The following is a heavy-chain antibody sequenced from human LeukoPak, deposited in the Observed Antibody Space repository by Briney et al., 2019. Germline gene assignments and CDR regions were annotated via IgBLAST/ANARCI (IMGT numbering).Heavy chain of an antibody. CDR2: IYHSGST. CDR3: ARGSVGAAPYTY. CDR1: GGSISSGGYS. V-gene: IGHV4-30-2*01. D-gene: IGHD6-13*01. J-gene: IGHJ4*02. Sequence: SETLSLTCAVSGGSISSGGYSWSWIRQPPGKGLEWIGYIYHSGSTYYNPSLKSRVTISVDASKNQFSLNLSSVTAADTAVYYCARGSVGAAPYTYWGQGTLVTVSS.